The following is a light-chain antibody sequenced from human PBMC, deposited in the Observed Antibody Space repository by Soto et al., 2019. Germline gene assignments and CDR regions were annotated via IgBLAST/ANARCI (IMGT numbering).Light chain of an antibody. V-gene: IGLV1-44*01. CDR1: NSNIGDNS. CDR3: AAWDDSRKGVL. CDR2: SDN. Sequence: QSALTQPPSASGTPGPVFTISCSGSNSNIGDNSVNWYQQLPGTAPKLLIYSDNRRPSGVPDRFSGSKSGTSASLAISGLQSEDEAEYYCAAWDDSRKGVLFGGGTKLTVL. J-gene: IGLJ3*02.